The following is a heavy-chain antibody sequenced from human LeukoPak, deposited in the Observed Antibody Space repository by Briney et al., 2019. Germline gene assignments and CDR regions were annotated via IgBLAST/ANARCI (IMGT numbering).Heavy chain of an antibody. D-gene: IGHD3-16*01. CDR3: ARLRSRELRRYFDL. Sequence: ASVKVSCKASGYTFIGYYMYWVRQAPGQGLEWMGWINPNSGGTNYAQKFRGRVTMTRDTSIRTVYMELSRLRSDDTAVYYCARLRSRELRRYFDLWGRGTLVTVSS. CDR1: GYTFIGYY. CDR2: INPNSGGT. J-gene: IGHJ2*01. V-gene: IGHV1-2*02.